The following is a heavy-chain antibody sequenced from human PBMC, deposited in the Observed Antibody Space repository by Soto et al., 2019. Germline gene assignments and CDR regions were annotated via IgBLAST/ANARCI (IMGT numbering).Heavy chain of an antibody. D-gene: IGHD3-3*01. CDR3: ASHYDMWSGYLSPVDY. J-gene: IGHJ4*02. V-gene: IGHV3-11*01. CDR2: IDTSGTKI. Sequence: QVQLVESGGDLVKPGGSLRLSCAASGYTFSDYYMSWIRQAPGKGLEWISYIDTSGTKIYYADSVKGRFTITRDNPKKSLYLKMTSIRDEDTAVYYCASHYDMWSGYLSPVDYWGQGTLVTVSS. CDR1: GYTFSDYY.